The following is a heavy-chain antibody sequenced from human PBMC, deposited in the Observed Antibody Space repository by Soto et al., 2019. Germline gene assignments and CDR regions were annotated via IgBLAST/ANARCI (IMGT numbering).Heavy chain of an antibody. J-gene: IGHJ4*02. CDR3: ARDGHGDSLYSFDY. CDR2: IWYDGSYK. Sequence: QVQLVESGGGVVQPGRSLRLSCATSGFTFTRYGMHWVRQAPGKGLGWVAVIWYDGSYKYYADSVKGRFTISRDDSKNALYLQMNSLRVADTAVYFCARDGHGDSLYSFDYWGQGTLVTVSS. V-gene: IGHV3-33*01. CDR1: GFTFTRYG. D-gene: IGHD4-17*01.